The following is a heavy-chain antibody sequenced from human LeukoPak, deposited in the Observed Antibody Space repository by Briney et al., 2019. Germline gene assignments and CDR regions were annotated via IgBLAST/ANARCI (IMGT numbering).Heavy chain of an antibody. CDR2: IYYSGTT. J-gene: IGHJ4*02. V-gene: IGHV4-39*01. D-gene: IGHD3-3*01. Sequence: SETLSLTCTVSGGSISSSSYSWGWIRQPPGKGLEWIGSIYYSGTTYYNPSLKSRVTISVDTSKIQFSLKLSSVAATDTAVYFCARLRFDFWSGYTHPYFDYWGQGTLVTVPS. CDR3: ARLRFDFWSGYTHPYFDY. CDR1: GGSISSSSYS.